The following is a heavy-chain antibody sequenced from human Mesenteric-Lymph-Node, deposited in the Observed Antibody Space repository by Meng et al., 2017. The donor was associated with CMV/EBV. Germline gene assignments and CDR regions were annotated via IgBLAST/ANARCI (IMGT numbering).Heavy chain of an antibody. CDR3: ARDEKVGSGFY. CDR1: GNSIAISHV. CDR2: IYHTGIT. D-gene: IGHD1-26*01. Sequence: TCEFSGNSIAISHVWTWVRQSPGKGLEWIGQIYHTGITDYNPSLKSRVTISVDKSKNQFSLNLKFVAAADTAVYFCARDEKVGSGFYWGQGTLVTVSS. J-gene: IGHJ4*02. V-gene: IGHV4-4*01.